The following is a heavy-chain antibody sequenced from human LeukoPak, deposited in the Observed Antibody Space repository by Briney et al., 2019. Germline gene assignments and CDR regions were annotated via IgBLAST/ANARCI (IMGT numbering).Heavy chain of an antibody. CDR3: ARNTGDWNYMGMDV. V-gene: IGHV1-69*04. CDR1: GFTFSSYA. CDR2: IIPILGIA. J-gene: IGHJ6*02. Sequence: GGSLRLSCAASGFTFSSYAISWVRQAPGQGLEWMGRIIPILGIANYAQKFQGRVTITADKSTSTAYMELSSLRSEDTAVYYCARNTGDWNYMGMDVWGQGATVTVSS. D-gene: IGHD1-7*01.